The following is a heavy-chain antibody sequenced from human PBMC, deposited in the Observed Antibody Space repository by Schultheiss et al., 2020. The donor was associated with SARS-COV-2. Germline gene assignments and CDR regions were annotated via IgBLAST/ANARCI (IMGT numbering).Heavy chain of an antibody. J-gene: IGHJ6*02. CDR3: ARGDDYSNPYYYYGMDV. CDR1: GYTFTGYY. Sequence: ASVKVSCKASGYTFTGYYMHWVRQAPGQGLEWMGWINPNSGGTNYAQKFQGRVTMTRNTSISTAYMELSSLRSEDTAVYYCARGDDYSNPYYYYGMDVWGQGTTVTVSS. D-gene: IGHD4-11*01. CDR2: INPNSGGT. V-gene: IGHV1-2*02.